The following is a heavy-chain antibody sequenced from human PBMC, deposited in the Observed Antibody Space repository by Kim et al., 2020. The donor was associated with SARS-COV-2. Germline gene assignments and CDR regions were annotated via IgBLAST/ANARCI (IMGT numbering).Heavy chain of an antibody. V-gene: IGHV3-30*04. CDR2: ISYDGSNK. CDR3: ARPHAGGFLKYFQH. Sequence: GGSLRLSCAASGFTFSSYAMHWVRQAPGKGLEWVAVISYDGSNKYYADSVKGRFTISRDNSKNTLYLQMNSLRAEDTAVYYCARPHAGGFLKYFQHWGQG. CDR1: GFTFSSYA. J-gene: IGHJ1*01. D-gene: IGHD3-16*01.